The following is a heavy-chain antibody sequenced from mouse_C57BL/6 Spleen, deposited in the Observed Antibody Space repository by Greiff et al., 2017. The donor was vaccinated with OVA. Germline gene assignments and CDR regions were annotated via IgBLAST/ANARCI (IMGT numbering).Heavy chain of an antibody. CDR3: AIEGVYYYGSSPAWFAY. CDR1: GYTFTSYW. CDR2: IYPGSGST. Sequence: QVQLQQSGAELVKPGASVKMSCKASGYTFTSYWITWVKQRPGQGLEWIGDIYPGSGSTNYNEKFKSKATLTVDTSSSTAYMQLSSLTSEDSAVYYCAIEGVYYYGSSPAWFAYWGQGTLVTVSA. V-gene: IGHV1-55*01. D-gene: IGHD1-1*01. J-gene: IGHJ3*01.